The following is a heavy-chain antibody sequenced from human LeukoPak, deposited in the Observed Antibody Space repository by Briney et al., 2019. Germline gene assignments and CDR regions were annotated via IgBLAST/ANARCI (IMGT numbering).Heavy chain of an antibody. J-gene: IGHJ6*03. Sequence: SETLSLTCTVSGGSISSGGYYWSWIRQPPGKGLEWIGYIYYSGNTYYNPSLKSLITISVDMSKNQFSLKLSSVTAADTAVYYCAGSPGGYANMDVWGKGTTVTVSS. V-gene: IGHV4-31*01. CDR1: GGSISSGGYY. CDR2: IYYSGNT. D-gene: IGHD3-16*01. CDR3: AGSPGGYANMDV.